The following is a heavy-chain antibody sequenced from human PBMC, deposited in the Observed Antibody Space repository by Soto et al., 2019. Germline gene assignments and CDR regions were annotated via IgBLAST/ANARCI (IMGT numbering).Heavy chain of an antibody. D-gene: IGHD3-3*01. Sequence: PGGSLRLSCAASGFTFSSYAMSWVRQAPGKGLEWVSAISGSGGSTYYADSVKGRFTISRDNSKNTLYLQMNSLRAEDTAVYYCAKNGAWNLDYDFWSGYYYNWFDPWGQGTLVTVSS. V-gene: IGHV3-23*01. CDR2: ISGSGGST. CDR1: GFTFSSYA. J-gene: IGHJ5*02. CDR3: AKNGAWNLDYDFWSGYYYNWFDP.